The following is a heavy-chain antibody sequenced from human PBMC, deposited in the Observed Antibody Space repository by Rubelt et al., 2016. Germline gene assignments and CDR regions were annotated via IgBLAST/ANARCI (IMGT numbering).Heavy chain of an antibody. D-gene: IGHD3-16*01. Sequence: SRGGLVQPGGSLRVSCAASGFTFSRYAMNWVRQAPGKGLEWVAAISGSGGSTYYADSVKGRFSISRDNSKNTLYLQMNSLRAEDTAMYYCARGLIPPDYWGQGTLVTVSS. V-gene: IGHV3-23*01. CDR1: GFTFSRYA. CDR2: ISGSGGST. CDR3: ARGLIPPDY. J-gene: IGHJ4*02.